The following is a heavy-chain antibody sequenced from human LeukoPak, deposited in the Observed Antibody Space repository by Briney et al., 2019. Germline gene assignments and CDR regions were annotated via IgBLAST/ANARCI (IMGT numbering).Heavy chain of an antibody. CDR1: GLTFSNYR. J-gene: IGHJ4*02. CDR3: AGHPAEMNTL. V-gene: IGHV3-21*01. Sequence: PGGSLRLSCAASGLTFSNYRMNWVRQAPGKGLEWVSSISSSGNYIYYADSMRGRFTISRDNAKNSVNLQMSSLRAEDTAVYYCAGHPAEMNTLWGQGTLVTVSS. CDR2: ISSSGNYI. D-gene: IGHD5-24*01.